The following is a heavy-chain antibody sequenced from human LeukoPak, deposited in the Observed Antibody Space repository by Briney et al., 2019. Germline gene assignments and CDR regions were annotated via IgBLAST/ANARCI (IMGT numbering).Heavy chain of an antibody. CDR3: AREVPAAPYFDY. Sequence: SETLSLTCTVSGGSISSYYWSWIRQPPGKGLEWIGYIYYSGSTNYNPSLKSRVTISVDTSKNQLSLKLSSVTAADTAVYYCAREVPAAPYFDYWGQGTLVTVSS. CDR1: GGSISSYY. J-gene: IGHJ4*02. V-gene: IGHV4-59*01. D-gene: IGHD2-2*01. CDR2: IYYSGST.